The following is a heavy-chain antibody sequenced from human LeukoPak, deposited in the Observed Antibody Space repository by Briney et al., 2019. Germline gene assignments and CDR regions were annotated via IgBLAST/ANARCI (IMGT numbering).Heavy chain of an antibody. CDR3: ARYGSGSYYNESWGMDV. V-gene: IGHV4-34*01. Sequence: PSETLSLTCAVYGGSFSGYYWSWIRQPPGKGLEWIGEINHSGSTNYNPSLKSRVTISIDTSKNQFSVKLNSVTAADTAVYYCARYGSGSYYNESWGMDVWGQGTTVTVSS. J-gene: IGHJ6*02. CDR1: GGSFSGYY. CDR2: INHSGST. D-gene: IGHD3-10*01.